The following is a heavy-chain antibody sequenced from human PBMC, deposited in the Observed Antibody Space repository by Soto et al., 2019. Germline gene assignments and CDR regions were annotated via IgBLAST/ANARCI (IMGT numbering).Heavy chain of an antibody. CDR3: AKDGGLLLWFGELPYFDY. V-gene: IGHV3-23*01. Sequence: EVQLLESGGGLVQPGGSLRLSCAASGFTFSSYAMSWVRQAPGKGLEWVSAISGSGGSTYYADSVKGRFTISRDNSKNTLYLQMNSLRDEDTAVYYCAKDGGLLLWFGELPYFDYWGQGTLVTVSS. J-gene: IGHJ4*02. CDR1: GFTFSSYA. CDR2: ISGSGGST. D-gene: IGHD3-10*01.